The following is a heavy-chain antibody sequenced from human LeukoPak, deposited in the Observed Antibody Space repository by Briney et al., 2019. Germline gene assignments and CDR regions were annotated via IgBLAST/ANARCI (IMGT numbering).Heavy chain of an antibody. CDR1: GGSFSGYY. V-gene: IGHV4-34*01. Sequence: SETLSLTCAVYGGSFSGYYWSWIRQPPGKGLEWIGEINHSGSTNYNPSLKSRVTISVDTSKNRFSLKLSSVTAADTAVYYCARDYGDPGVFFVWGQGTLVTVSS. J-gene: IGHJ4*02. D-gene: IGHD4-17*01. CDR2: INHSGST. CDR3: ARDYGDPGVFFV.